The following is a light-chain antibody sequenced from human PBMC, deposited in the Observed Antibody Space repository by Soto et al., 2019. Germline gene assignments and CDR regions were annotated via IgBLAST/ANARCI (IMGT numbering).Light chain of an antibody. V-gene: IGKV3-20*01. CDR3: QQYGSSPRA. CDR2: GTS. CDR1: QSVSSSY. Sequence: EIVLTQSPGTLSLSPGERATLSCRASQSVSSSYLAWYQQKPGQAPRLLILGTSSRASGIPDRFSGXRSGAEFTLNISSLQSEDFAVYYCQQYGSSPRAFGQGTKVDIK. J-gene: IGKJ1*01.